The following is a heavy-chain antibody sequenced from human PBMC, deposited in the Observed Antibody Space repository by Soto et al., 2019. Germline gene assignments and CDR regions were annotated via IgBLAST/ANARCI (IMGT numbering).Heavy chain of an antibody. CDR2: IYYSGST. CDR3: ARRQTDTAMVSEPSDHYEGFDY. D-gene: IGHD5-18*01. Sequence: ASETLSLTCTVSGGSISSYYWSWIRQPPGKGLEWIGYIYYSGSTNYNPSLKSRVTISVDTSKNQFSLKLSSVTAADTAVYYCARRQTDTAMVSEPSDHYEGFDYWGQGTLVTVSS. CDR1: GGSISSYY. J-gene: IGHJ4*02. V-gene: IGHV4-59*08.